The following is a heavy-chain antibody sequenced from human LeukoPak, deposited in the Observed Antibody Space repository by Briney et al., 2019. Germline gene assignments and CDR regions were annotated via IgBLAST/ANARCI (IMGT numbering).Heavy chain of an antibody. V-gene: IGHV3-15*01. J-gene: IGHJ4*02. Sequence: GGSLRLSCAASGSTFSNAWMSWVRQAPGKGLEWVGRIKSKTDGGTTDYAAPVKGRFTISRDDSKNTLYLQMNSLKTEDTAVYYCTTLRYYDFWSGYFGFDYWGQGTLVTVSS. D-gene: IGHD3-3*01. CDR1: GSTFSNAW. CDR2: IKSKTDGGTT. CDR3: TTLRYYDFWSGYFGFDY.